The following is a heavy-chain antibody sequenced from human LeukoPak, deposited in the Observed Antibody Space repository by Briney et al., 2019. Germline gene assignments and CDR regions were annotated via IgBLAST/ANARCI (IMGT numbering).Heavy chain of an antibody. CDR2: ISSGGSSI. CDR3: ARDPSQDDY. J-gene: IGHJ4*02. CDR1: GFTFSTYS. V-gene: IGHV3-48*04. Sequence: PGGSLRLSCAASGFTFSTYSMNWVRQAPGMGLEWVSYISSGGSSIYYADSVKGRFTISRDNAKNTLYLQMNSLRAEDTAVYYCARDPSQDDYWGRGTLVTVSS.